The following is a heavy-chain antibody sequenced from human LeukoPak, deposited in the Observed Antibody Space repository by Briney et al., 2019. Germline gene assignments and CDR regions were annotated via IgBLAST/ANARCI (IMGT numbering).Heavy chain of an antibody. CDR3: ASSVVPAAYWYFDL. D-gene: IGHD2-2*01. Sequence: ASVKVSCKASGYTFTGYYMHWARQAPGQGLEWMGWINPNSGGTNYAQKFQGRVTMTRDTSISTAYMELSRLRSDDTAVYYCASSVVPAAYWYFDLWGRGTLVTVSS. CDR1: GYTFTGYY. V-gene: IGHV1-2*02. J-gene: IGHJ2*01. CDR2: INPNSGGT.